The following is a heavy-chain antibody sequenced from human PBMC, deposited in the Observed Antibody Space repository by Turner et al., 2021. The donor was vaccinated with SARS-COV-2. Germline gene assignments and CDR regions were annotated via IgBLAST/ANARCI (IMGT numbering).Heavy chain of an antibody. J-gene: IGHJ6*02. CDR1: GFTFSSYG. D-gene: IGHD3-3*01. CDR3: AKDKYDFWSGLMGTYYYYGMDV. V-gene: IGHV3-30*18. Sequence: QVQLVESGGGVVQPGRSLRLSCAASGFTFSSYGMHWVRQAPGKGLEWVAVISYDGSNKYYADSVKGRFTISRDNSKNTLYVQMNSLRAEDTAVYYCAKDKYDFWSGLMGTYYYYGMDVWGQGTTVTVSS. CDR2: ISYDGSNK.